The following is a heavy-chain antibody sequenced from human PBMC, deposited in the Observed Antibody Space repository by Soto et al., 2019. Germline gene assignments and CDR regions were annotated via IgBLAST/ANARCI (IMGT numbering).Heavy chain of an antibody. CDR1: GGSITGYS. V-gene: IGHV4-59*08. J-gene: IGHJ6*03. Sequence: QVQLQESGPGLVKPSETLSLTCTVSGGSITGYSWSWIRQPPGKGLEWLGYVYDSGLTNYNPSLKCRVSMALNMSKNQFSLQLSSLTAADTAVYYCAAAGSLYFYYYMDVWGKGTTVTVSS. CDR3: AAAGSLYFYYYMDV. D-gene: IGHD6-13*01. CDR2: VYDSGLT.